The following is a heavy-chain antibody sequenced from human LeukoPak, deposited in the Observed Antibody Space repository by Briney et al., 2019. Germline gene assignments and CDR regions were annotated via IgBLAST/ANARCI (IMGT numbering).Heavy chain of an antibody. CDR3: TLPLRDVFDI. Sequence: GGSRRLSCQPPGLTAGDNYMSWVRQAQGKGLEWVSIIYSAGSTNYADSVKGRFTISRDNSKNTLYLQMSSLRAEDTAVYYCTLPLRDVFDIWGQGTMVTVSS. CDR1: GLTAGDNY. J-gene: IGHJ3*02. V-gene: IGHV3-53*01. CDR2: IYSAGST.